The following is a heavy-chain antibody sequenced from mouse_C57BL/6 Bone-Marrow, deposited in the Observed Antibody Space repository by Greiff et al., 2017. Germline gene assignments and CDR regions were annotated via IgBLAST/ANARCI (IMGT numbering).Heavy chain of an antibody. CDR1: GYTFTSYG. CDR2: IYPRSGNT. CDR3: ARRRRAMDY. J-gene: IGHJ4*01. V-gene: IGHV1-81*01. Sequence: VQVVESGAELARPGASVKLSCKASGYTFTSYGISWVKQRTGKGLEWIGEIYPRSGNTYYNEKFKGKATLTVEKSSSTAYMELRSLTSEDSAVDFCARRRRAMDYWGPGTSVTLSS.